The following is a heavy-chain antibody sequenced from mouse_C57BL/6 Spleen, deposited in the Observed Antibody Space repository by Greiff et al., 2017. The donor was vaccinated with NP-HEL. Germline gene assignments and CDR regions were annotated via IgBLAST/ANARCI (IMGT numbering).Heavy chain of an antibody. CDR3: ARYSSGRGFFAY. CDR1: GYSFTGYY. V-gene: IGHV1-42*01. J-gene: IGHJ3*01. D-gene: IGHD3-2*02. Sequence: VQLQQSGPELVKPGASVKISCKASGYSFTGYYMNWVKQSPEKSLEWIGEINPSTGGTTYNQKFKAKATLTVDKSSSTAYMQLKSLTSEDSAVYYCARYSSGRGFFAYWGQGTLVTVSA. CDR2: INPSTGGT.